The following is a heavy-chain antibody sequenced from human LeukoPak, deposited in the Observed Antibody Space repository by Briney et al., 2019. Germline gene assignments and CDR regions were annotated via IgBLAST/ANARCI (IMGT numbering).Heavy chain of an antibody. CDR2: IYSDDTS. CDR3: ARRAGGYSHPYDY. D-gene: IGHD4-23*01. V-gene: IGHV3-53*01. CDR1: GFTVSGNY. J-gene: IGHJ4*02. Sequence: GGSLRLSCAVSGFTVSGNYMSWIRQAPGKGLEWVSLIYSDDTSLYADSVKGRFTISRDISKNTLYLQMSSLRAEDTAVYYCARRAGGYSHPYDYWGQGVLVTVSS.